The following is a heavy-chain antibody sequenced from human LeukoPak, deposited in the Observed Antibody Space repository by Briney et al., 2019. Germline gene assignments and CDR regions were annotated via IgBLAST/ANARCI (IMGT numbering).Heavy chain of an antibody. D-gene: IGHD2-15*01. Sequence: GASVKVSCKASGGTFSSYAISWVRQAPGQGLEWMGGIIPIFGTANYAQKFQGRVTITTDESTSTAYMELSSLRSEDTAVYYCARGAAPMVADYWGQGTLVTVSS. V-gene: IGHV1-69*05. CDR3: ARGAAPMVADY. CDR2: IIPIFGTA. CDR1: GGTFSSYA. J-gene: IGHJ4*02.